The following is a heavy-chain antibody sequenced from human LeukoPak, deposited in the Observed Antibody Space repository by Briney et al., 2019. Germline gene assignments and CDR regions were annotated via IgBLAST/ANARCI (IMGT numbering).Heavy chain of an antibody. D-gene: IGHD4-17*01. CDR2: IRSKAYGGTT. V-gene: IGHV3-49*03. Sequence: GGSLRLSCTASRFTFGDYAMSWFRQAPGKGLEWVGLIRSKAYGGTTEYAASVKGRFTISRDDSKSIAYLQMNSLKTEDTAVYYCTRVDDYGDYVGIDYWDQGTLVTVSS. J-gene: IGHJ4*02. CDR1: RFTFGDYA. CDR3: TRVDDYGDYVGIDY.